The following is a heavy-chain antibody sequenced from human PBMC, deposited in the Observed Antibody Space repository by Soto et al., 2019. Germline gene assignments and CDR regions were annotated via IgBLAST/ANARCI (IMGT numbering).Heavy chain of an antibody. CDR2: ISYDGSNK. CDR1: GFTFSSYA. J-gene: IGHJ4*02. CDR3: ASENYYDSSGYLRQRDY. Sequence: PGGSLRLSCAASGFTFSSYAMHWVRQAPGKGLEWVAVISYDGSNKYYADSVKGRFTISRDNSKNTLYLQMNSLRAEDTAVYYCASENYYDSSGYLRQRDYWGQGT. D-gene: IGHD3-22*01. V-gene: IGHV3-30-3*01.